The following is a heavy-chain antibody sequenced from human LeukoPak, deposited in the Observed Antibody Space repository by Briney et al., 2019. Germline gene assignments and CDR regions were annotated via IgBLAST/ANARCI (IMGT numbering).Heavy chain of an antibody. J-gene: IGHJ4*02. CDR3: ARDRGSYGAVYFDY. CDR1: GFTFSSCW. D-gene: IGHD1-26*01. CDR2: INSDGSST. Sequence: GGSLRLSCEASGFTFSSCWMHWVRQAPGKGLVWVSRINSDGSSTSYADSVKGRFTISRDNAKNTLYLQMNSLRAEDTAVYYCARDRGSYGAVYFDYWGQGTLVTVSS. V-gene: IGHV3-74*01.